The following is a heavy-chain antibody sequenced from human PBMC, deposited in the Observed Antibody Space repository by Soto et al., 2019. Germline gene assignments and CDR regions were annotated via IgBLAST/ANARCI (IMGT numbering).Heavy chain of an antibody. CDR2: IYPGDPDT. Sequence: GESLSISCKGSGYSFTSYWIGWVRQMPGKGLEWMGIIYPGDPDTRYSPSFQGQVTISADKSISTAYLQWSSLKASDTAMYYCARTSAAGKYYYGMDVWGQGTTVTVSS. CDR1: GYSFTSYW. V-gene: IGHV5-51*01. J-gene: IGHJ6*02. D-gene: IGHD6-13*01. CDR3: ARTSAAGKYYYGMDV.